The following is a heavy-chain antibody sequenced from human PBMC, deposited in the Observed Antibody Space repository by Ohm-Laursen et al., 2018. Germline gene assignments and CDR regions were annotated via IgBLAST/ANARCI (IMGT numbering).Heavy chain of an antibody. CDR2: ISRHSGSI. CDR1: GLSFDDYA. CDR3: AKDMGRGGSSWSTQLGFDF. V-gene: IGHV3-9*01. D-gene: IGHD7-27*01. Sequence: SLRLSCAASGLSFDDYAMHWVRQAPGKGLEWVSGISRHSGSIGYADSVKGRFTISRDNAKNYLYLQINSLRAEDTALYYCAKDMGRGGSSWSTQLGFDFWGQGTLVTVSS. J-gene: IGHJ4*02.